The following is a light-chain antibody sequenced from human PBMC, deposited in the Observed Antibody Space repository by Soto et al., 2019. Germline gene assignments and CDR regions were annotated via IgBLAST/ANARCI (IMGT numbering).Light chain of an antibody. CDR1: QSVSSY. J-gene: IGKJ3*01. Sequence: EIVLTQSPATLSLSPGERATLSCRASQSVSSYLAWYQQKPGQAARLLIYDASNRATGIPARFSGSGSGTDFTLTISSLEPEDLAVHYCQQRTNLQGFTFGPGTKVHIK. CDR3: QQRTNLQGFT. CDR2: DAS. V-gene: IGKV3-11*01.